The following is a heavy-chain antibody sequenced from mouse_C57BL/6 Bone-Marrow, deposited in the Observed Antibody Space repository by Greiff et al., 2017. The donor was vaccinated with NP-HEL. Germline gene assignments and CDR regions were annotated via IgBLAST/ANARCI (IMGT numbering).Heavy chain of an antibody. CDR3: ARAGSSDWYFDV. D-gene: IGHD1-1*01. CDR1: GYSFTGYY. J-gene: IGHJ1*03. CDR2: INPSTGGT. Sequence: EVKLVESGPELVKPGASVKISCKASGYSFTGYYMNWVKQSPEKSLEWIGEINPSTGGTTYNQKFKAKATLTVDKSSSTAYMQLKSLTSEDSAVYYCARAGSSDWYFDVWGTGTTVTVSS. V-gene: IGHV1-42*01.